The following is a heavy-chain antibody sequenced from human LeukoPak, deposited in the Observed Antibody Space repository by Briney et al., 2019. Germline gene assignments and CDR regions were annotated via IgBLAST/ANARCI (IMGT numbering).Heavy chain of an antibody. D-gene: IGHD6-19*01. Sequence: SETLSLTCAVYGGSFSGYYWSWIRQPPGKGLEWIGEIYHGGSTTYNPSLKSRVTISVDTSKNQFSLKLSSVTAADTAVYYCASWPGGWYGEDSWGQGTLVTVSS. CDR1: GGSFSGYY. J-gene: IGHJ4*02. CDR2: IYHGGST. CDR3: ASWPGGWYGEDS. V-gene: IGHV4-34*01.